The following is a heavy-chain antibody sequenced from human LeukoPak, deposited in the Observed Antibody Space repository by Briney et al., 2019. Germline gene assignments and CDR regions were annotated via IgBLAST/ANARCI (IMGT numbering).Heavy chain of an antibody. CDR1: GGSFSGYY. D-gene: IGHD3-10*01. V-gene: IGHV4-34*01. Sequence: SETLSLTCAVYGGSFSGYYWSWLRQPPGKGLEWIGEINHSGSTNYNPSLKSRVTISVDTSKNQFSLKLSSVTAADTAVYYCARKTYYYGSGRVYFDYWGQGTLVTVSS. J-gene: IGHJ4*02. CDR2: INHSGST. CDR3: ARKTYYYGSGRVYFDY.